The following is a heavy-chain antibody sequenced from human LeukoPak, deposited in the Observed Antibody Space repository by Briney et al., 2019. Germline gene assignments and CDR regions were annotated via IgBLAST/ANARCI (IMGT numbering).Heavy chain of an antibody. Sequence: ASVKVSCKASGYTFTSYAMNWVRQAPGQGLECMGWINTNTGNPTYAQGFTGRFVFSLDTSVSTAYLQISSLKAEDTAVYYCARAGRIAVAGILNAFDIWGQGTMVTVSS. V-gene: IGHV7-4-1*02. CDR3: ARAGRIAVAGILNAFDI. D-gene: IGHD6-19*01. CDR2: INTNTGNP. J-gene: IGHJ3*02. CDR1: GYTFTSYA.